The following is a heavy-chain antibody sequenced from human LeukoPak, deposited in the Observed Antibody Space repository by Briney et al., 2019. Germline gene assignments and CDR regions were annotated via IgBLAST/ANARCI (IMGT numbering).Heavy chain of an antibody. CDR3: ARGRDGYNSYYFDY. CDR2: ISSGGSTI. Sequence: GGSLRLSCAASGFTFSDYYMSWIRQAPGKGLEWVSYISSGGSTIYYADSVKGRFTTSRDNAKNSLYLQMNSLRAEDTAVYYCARGRDGYNSYYFDYWGQGTLVTVSS. D-gene: IGHD5-24*01. V-gene: IGHV3-11*01. CDR1: GFTFSDYY. J-gene: IGHJ4*02.